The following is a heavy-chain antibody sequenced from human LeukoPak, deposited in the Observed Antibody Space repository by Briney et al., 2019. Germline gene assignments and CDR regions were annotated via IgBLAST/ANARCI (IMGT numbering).Heavy chain of an antibody. CDR3: GRGDKTFDP. CDR2: IKTNSGET. J-gene: IGHJ5*02. V-gene: IGHV1-2*02. Sequence: ASVKVSCKASGYTFTGYYIHWVRQAPGQGLEWMGCIKTNSGETNYAQKFQGRLTMTRDTSINTAYMELSSLRSDDTAVYYCGRGDKTFDPWGQGTLVTVSS. CDR1: GYTFTGYY.